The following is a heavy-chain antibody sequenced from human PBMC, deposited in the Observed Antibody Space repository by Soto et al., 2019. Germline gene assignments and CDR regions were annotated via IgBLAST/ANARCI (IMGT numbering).Heavy chain of an antibody. V-gene: IGHV4-39*01. J-gene: IGHJ5*02. CDR3: ARHTRNQFDP. CDR2: IYYSERTSYNSGST. Sequence: NLSETLSLTCTVSGDSMTSSSYYWGWIRQPPGKGLEWIGSIYYSERTSYNSGSTYYSPSLKSRVTISGDTSKSQFSLKLSSVTAADTAVYYCARHTRNQFDPWGQGTLVTVSS. CDR1: GDSMTSSSYY.